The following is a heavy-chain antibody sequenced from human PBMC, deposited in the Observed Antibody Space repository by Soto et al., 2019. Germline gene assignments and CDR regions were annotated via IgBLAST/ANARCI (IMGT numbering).Heavy chain of an antibody. D-gene: IGHD3-10*01. V-gene: IGHV4-30-4*02. CDR1: GGSISSSDYY. CDR2: IYYSGNT. J-gene: IGHJ4*01. Sequence: SETLSLTCSVSGGSISSSDYYWSWLRQSPGQGLEWIGYIYYSGNTYYNPSLKRRVTISVDTSKNQLSLNLTSVTAADTAVYYCTRGSHFYYFDYWGHGTLVTVSS. CDR3: TRGSHFYYFDY.